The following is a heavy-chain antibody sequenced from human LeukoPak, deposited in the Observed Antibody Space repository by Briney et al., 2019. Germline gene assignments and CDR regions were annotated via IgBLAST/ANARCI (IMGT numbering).Heavy chain of an antibody. CDR3: ARDIVVVPAASRDYYYYYGMDV. CDR1: GGSISSGDYY. V-gene: IGHV4-30-4*01. Sequence: SETLSLTCTVSGGSISSGDYYWSWIRQPPGKGLEWIGYIYYSGSTYYNPSLKSRVTISVDTSKNQFSLELSSVTAADTAVYYCARDIVVVPAASRDYYYYYGMDVWGQGTTVTVSS. J-gene: IGHJ6*02. D-gene: IGHD2-2*01. CDR2: IYYSGST.